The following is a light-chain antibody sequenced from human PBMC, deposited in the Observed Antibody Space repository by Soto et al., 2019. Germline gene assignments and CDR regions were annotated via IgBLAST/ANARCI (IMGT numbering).Light chain of an antibody. J-gene: IGKJ1*01. CDR1: QSISSW. Sequence: DIQMTQSPSTLFASVGDRVTITCRASQSISSWLAWYQQKPGKAPKLLIYDASSLESGVPSRFSGSGSGTEFTLTISSLQPDDFATYYCQQYNSSPTFGQGTKVDIK. CDR2: DAS. V-gene: IGKV1-5*01. CDR3: QQYNSSPT.